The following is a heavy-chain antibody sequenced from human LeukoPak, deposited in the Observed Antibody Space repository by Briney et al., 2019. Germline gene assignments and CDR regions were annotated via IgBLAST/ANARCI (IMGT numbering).Heavy chain of an antibody. Sequence: SETLSLTCTVSGGSISSYYWSWIRQPAGKGLEWIGRIYTSGSTNYNPSLKSRVTMSVDTSKNQFSLKLSSVTAADTAVYYRARDGIAARPKGWFDPWGQGTLVTVSS. J-gene: IGHJ5*02. CDR2: IYTSGST. D-gene: IGHD6-6*01. V-gene: IGHV4-4*07. CDR3: ARDGIAARPKGWFDP. CDR1: GGSISSYY.